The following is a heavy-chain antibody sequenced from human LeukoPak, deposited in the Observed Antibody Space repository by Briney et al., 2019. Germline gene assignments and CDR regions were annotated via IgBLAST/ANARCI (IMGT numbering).Heavy chain of an antibody. D-gene: IGHD1-1*01. Sequence: GGSLKLSCAASGFTFSQSYMHWVRQAPGKGLVWVSRIDIDGGRTYADSVKGRFTISRDNAKNTVYLQMNSLRVEDTALYYCARDLNYNLDFWGQGTLVTVSS. J-gene: IGHJ4*02. CDR2: IDIDGGRT. CDR1: GFTFSQSY. CDR3: ARDLNYNLDF. V-gene: IGHV3-74*01.